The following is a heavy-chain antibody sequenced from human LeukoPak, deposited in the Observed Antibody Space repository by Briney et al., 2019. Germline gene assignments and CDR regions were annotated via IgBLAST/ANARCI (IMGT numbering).Heavy chain of an antibody. V-gene: IGHV4-34*01. CDR2: INHSGST. Sequence: SETLSLTCAVYGGSFSGYYWSWIRQSPGKGLDWIGEINHSGSTNYNPSLKSRVTISVDTSKNQFSLKLSSVTAADTAVYYCARAGFGLAPLRGTPFDYWGQGTLVTVSS. J-gene: IGHJ4*02. D-gene: IGHD3-10*01. CDR1: GGSFSGYY. CDR3: ARAGFGLAPLRGTPFDY.